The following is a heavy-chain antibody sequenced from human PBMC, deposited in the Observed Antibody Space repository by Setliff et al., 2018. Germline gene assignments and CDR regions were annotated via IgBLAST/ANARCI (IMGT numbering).Heavy chain of an antibody. CDR1: GFTFSSYW. J-gene: IGHJ4*02. CDR3: SRDLQGSGDYVVDY. V-gene: IGHV3-7*01. D-gene: IGHD4-17*01. CDR2: IKKDGSIE. Sequence: PGGSLRLSCAASGFTFSSYWMGWVRQAPGKGLEWVAKIKKDGSIEYYLDSVRGRFTISRDNSEKRLTLQMNSLGVEDTAAYYCSRDLQGSGDYVVDYWGQGTLVTVSS.